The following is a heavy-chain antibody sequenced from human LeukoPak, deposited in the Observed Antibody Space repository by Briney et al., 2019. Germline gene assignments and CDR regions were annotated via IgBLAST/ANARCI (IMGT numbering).Heavy chain of an antibody. D-gene: IGHD4-17*01. J-gene: IGHJ4*02. CDR3: AGLMTTVTYPDY. Sequence: PSGTLSLTCAVSGGSISSTNWWSWVRQPPGKGLEWIGEIYHSGMTSYNPSLKSRVTISVDKSKNQFSLKLSSVTAADAAVYYCAGLMTTVTYPDYWGQGTLVTVSS. CDR2: IYHSGMT. CDR1: GGSISSTNW. V-gene: IGHV4-4*02.